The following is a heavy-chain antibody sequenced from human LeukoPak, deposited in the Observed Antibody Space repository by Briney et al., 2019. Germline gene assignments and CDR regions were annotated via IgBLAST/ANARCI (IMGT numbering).Heavy chain of an antibody. Sequence: SVKVSCKASGGTFSSYAISWVRQAPGQGLEWMGGIIPIFGTANYAQKFQGRVTITADESTSTAYMELSSLRSEDTAVYYCAKKRYSDVVVVAAPYFDYWGQRTLVTVSS. CDR3: AKKRYSDVVVVAAPYFDY. CDR2: IIPIFGTA. J-gene: IGHJ4*02. V-gene: IGHV1-69*13. CDR1: GGTFSSYA. D-gene: IGHD2-15*01.